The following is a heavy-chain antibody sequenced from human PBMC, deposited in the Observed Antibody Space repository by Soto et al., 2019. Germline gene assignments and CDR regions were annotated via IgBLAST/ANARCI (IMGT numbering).Heavy chain of an antibody. D-gene: IGHD4-4*01. Sequence: NPXGTLALTCAVSGGSISSGGYSWSWIRQPPGKGLEWIGYIYHSGSTYYNPSLKGRVTISVDRPKNQFSLKLSSVTAADTAVYYCARDRTVTPTGYYGMDVWGQGTTVTVSS. J-gene: IGHJ6*02. CDR1: GGSISSGGYS. CDR3: ARDRTVTPTGYYGMDV. CDR2: IYHSGST. V-gene: IGHV4-30-2*01.